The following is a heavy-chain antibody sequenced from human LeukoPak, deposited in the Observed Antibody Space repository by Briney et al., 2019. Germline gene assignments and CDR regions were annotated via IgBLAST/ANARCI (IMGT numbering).Heavy chain of an antibody. Sequence: PGGSLRLSCTVSGFTFSSYAMHWVRQAPGKGLEWVAVMSYDGSNKYYADSVKGRFTISRDNSKNMLYLQMNSLRAEDTAVYYCARDPGGYSGYDNNWFDPWGQGTLVTVSS. V-gene: IGHV3-30*04. CDR3: ARDPGGYSGYDNNWFDP. D-gene: IGHD5-12*01. CDR2: MSYDGSNK. CDR1: GFTFSSYA. J-gene: IGHJ5*02.